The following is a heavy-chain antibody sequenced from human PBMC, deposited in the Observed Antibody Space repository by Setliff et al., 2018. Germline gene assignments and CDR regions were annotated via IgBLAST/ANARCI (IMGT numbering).Heavy chain of an antibody. Sequence: PSDTLSLTCTVSGDSISSRPFYWGWFRQPAGKELEWIGQIYTSWSTIYNPSLKSRVTILLDTSKNQFSLTLTSVTAADTAVYYCARMTGFQYIDVWGKGTTVTVSS. D-gene: IGHD3-3*01. CDR2: IYTSWST. CDR3: ARMTGFQYIDV. V-gene: IGHV4-61*09. J-gene: IGHJ6*03. CDR1: GDSISSRPFY.